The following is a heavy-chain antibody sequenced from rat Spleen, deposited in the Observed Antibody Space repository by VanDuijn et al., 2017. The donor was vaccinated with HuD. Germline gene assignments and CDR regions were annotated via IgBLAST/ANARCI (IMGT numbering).Heavy chain of an antibody. CDR3: TIDRRYYDDSYVMDA. V-gene: IGHV5-20*01. J-gene: IGHJ4*01. CDR2: IIYDGGGT. Sequence: EVQLVESGGGLVQPGRSLKLSCAASGFTFSDYNMAWVRQAPKKGLDWVATIIYDGGGTYYRDSVKGRFTISRDNAKSSLFLQMDSLRSEDTATYYCTIDRRYYDDSYVMDAWGQGASVTVSS. D-gene: IGHD1-12*02. CDR1: GFTFSDYN.